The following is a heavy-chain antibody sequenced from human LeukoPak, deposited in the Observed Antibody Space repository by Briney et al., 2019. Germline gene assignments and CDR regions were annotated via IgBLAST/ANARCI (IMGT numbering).Heavy chain of an antibody. D-gene: IGHD1-26*01. Sequence: GGSLRLSCAASGFTFSDHFLDWVRQAPGKGLEWVGRTRNKVYSYITEYAASVKGRFTISRDDPKNSLYLQMSSLKTDDTAMYYCASIRGTFGYWGQGTLVTVSS. J-gene: IGHJ4*02. CDR1: GFTFSDHF. V-gene: IGHV3-72*01. CDR2: TRNKVYSYIT. CDR3: ASIRGTFGY.